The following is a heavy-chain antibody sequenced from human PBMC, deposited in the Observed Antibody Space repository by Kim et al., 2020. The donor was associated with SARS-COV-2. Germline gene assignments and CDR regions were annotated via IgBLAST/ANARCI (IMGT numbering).Heavy chain of an antibody. Sequence: GGSLRLSCAAYGFHFSHYSMTWVRQAPGKGLESVSAISGGDGATYYTDPLKGRFIISRDNSKNTLYLQMNSLRAEDTALYYCAKQSGYCSGGTCGAFDVWGQGTMVTVSA. V-gene: IGHV3-23*01. D-gene: IGHD2-15*01. CDR3: AKQSGYCSGGTCGAFDV. CDR1: GFHFSHYS. CDR2: ISGGDGAT. J-gene: IGHJ3*01.